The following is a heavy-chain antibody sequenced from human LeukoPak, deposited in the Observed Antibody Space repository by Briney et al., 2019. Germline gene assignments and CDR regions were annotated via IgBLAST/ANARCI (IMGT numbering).Heavy chain of an antibody. CDR3: ARDPLITMVRGVTYYFDY. CDR2: INPKSGGT. Sequence: GSWVKVSCKASGYTFTGYYMHWVRQAPGQGLEWMGWINPKSGGTNNEQKFQGRVTMTRDTSISTAYMELSTLRSDDTAVYYCARDPLITMVRGVTYYFDYWGQGTLVTVSS. J-gene: IGHJ4*02. CDR1: GYTFTGYY. V-gene: IGHV1-2*02. D-gene: IGHD3-10*01.